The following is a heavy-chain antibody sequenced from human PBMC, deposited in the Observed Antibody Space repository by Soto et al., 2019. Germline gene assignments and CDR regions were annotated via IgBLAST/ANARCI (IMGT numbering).Heavy chain of an antibody. CDR3: ASLSYCSGGSCYSFGMDV. CDR2: IIPILGIA. V-gene: IGHV1-69*02. Sequence: QVQLVQSGAEVKKPGSSVKVSCKASGGTFSSYTISWVRQAPGQGLEWMGRIIPILGIANYAQKFQGRVTITADKSTSTAYMELSSLRSEDTAVYYCASLSYCSGGSCYSFGMDVWGQGTTVTVSS. CDR1: GGTFSSYT. D-gene: IGHD2-15*01. J-gene: IGHJ6*02.